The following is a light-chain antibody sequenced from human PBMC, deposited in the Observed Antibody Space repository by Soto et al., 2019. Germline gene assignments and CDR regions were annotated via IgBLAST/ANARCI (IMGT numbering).Light chain of an antibody. J-gene: IGLJ1*01. CDR1: SSDIGASNF. Sequence: QSVLTQPPSAPGSPGQPVTISCTGTSSDIGASNFVSWYQQHPGKAPKLVIYEVTKRPSGVPDRFSGSKFGNTASLTVSGLQTEDEADYYCSSFTGFSTVFGSGTKVTVL. V-gene: IGLV2-8*01. CDR3: SSFTGFSTV. CDR2: EVT.